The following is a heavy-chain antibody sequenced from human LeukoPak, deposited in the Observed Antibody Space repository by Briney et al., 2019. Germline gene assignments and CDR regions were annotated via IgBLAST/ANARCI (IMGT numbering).Heavy chain of an antibody. CDR3: AGAHTSSRYMDY. CDR2: IYYSGST. CDR1: GGSISSYY. D-gene: IGHD6-13*01. Sequence: TSETLSLTCSVSGGSISSYYWSWIRQPPGKGLEWIGYIYYSGSTNYNPSLKSRVTISVDTSENQLSLKLSSVTAADTALYYCAGAHTSSRYMDYWGQGTLVTVSS. J-gene: IGHJ4*02. V-gene: IGHV4-59*01.